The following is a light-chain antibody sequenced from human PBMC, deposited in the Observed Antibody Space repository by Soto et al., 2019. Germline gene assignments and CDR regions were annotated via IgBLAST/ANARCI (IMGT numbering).Light chain of an antibody. J-gene: IGKJ1*01. CDR2: DAS. V-gene: IGKV1-5*01. CDR3: QQYENYWT. Sequence: DIPMTQSPSTLSATAGDRVTITCRASQSISSWLAWYKQKPGKAPKLLIYDASNLESGVPSRFSGSGSGTEFTLTISNLQPDDFATYYCQQYENYWTFGQGTKVEIK. CDR1: QSISSW.